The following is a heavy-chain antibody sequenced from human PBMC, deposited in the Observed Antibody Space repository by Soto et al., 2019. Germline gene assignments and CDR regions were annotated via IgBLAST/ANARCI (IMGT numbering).Heavy chain of an antibody. Sequence: QVELVQYGAEVKKPGASVKVSCKASGYTFTSYGISWVRQAPGQGLEWMGWISAYNGNTNYAQKLQGRVTMTPDTSTSSAYLELWSLISEDTTVYYCARVTYNYYGMDVFGQGTTGTVSS. CDR2: ISAYNGNT. V-gene: IGHV1-18*01. J-gene: IGHJ6*02. CDR1: GYTFTSYG. CDR3: ARVTYNYYGMDV.